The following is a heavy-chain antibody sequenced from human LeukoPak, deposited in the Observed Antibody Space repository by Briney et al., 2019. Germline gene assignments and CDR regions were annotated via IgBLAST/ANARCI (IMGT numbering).Heavy chain of an antibody. D-gene: IGHD3-10*01. CDR3: AKDSTAMVRGVFDY. CDR1: GFTFSSYW. J-gene: IGHJ4*02. V-gene: IGHV3-30*02. Sequence: GGSLRLSCAAPGFTFSSYWMSWVRQAPGKGLEWVAFIRYDGSNKYYADSVKGRFTISRDNSKNTLYLQMNSLRAEDTAVYYCAKDSTAMVRGVFDYWGQGTLVTVSS. CDR2: IRYDGSNK.